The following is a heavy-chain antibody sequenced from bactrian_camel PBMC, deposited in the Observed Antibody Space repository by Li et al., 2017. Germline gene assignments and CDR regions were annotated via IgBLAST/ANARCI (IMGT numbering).Heavy chain of an antibody. J-gene: IGHJ6*01. CDR3: APVGVIKGLGVRTCDELASF. V-gene: IGHV3S53*01. D-gene: IGHD3*01. Sequence: QLVESGGGSVQAGGSLRLSCTVSGDIIFTYFMGWFRQAPGKEREKVAIIDTDGTTNYADSVKGRFTISKDNAKNTLYLQMNSLKPEDTADYYCAPVGVIKGLGVRTCDELASFWGQGTQVTVS. CDR1: GDIIFTYF. CDR2: IDTDGTT.